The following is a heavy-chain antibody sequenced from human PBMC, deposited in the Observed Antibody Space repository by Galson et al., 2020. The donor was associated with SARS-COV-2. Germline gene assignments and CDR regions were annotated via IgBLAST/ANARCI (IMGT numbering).Heavy chain of an antibody. CDR2: ISYDGSNK. CDR1: GFTFSSYG. J-gene: IGHJ4*02. Sequence: GESLKISCAASGFTFSSYGMHWVRQAPGKGLEWVAVISYDGSNKYYADSVKGRFTISRDNSKNTLYLQMNSLRAEDTAVYYCAKEWGWGEDGYKNYWGQGTLVTVSS. D-gene: IGHD5-12*01. V-gene: IGHV3-30*18. CDR3: AKEWGWGEDGYKNY.